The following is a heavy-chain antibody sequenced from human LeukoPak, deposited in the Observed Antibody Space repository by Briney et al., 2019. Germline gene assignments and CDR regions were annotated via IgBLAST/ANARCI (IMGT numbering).Heavy chain of an antibody. J-gene: IGHJ3*02. Sequence: GGSLRLSCAASGFTFSSYGMHWVRQAPGKGLEWVAVISYDGSNKYYADSVKGRFTISRDNAKNSLYLQMNSLRAEDTAVYYCARVNSGYENAFDIWGQGTMVTVSS. D-gene: IGHD5-12*01. V-gene: IGHV3-30*03. CDR3: ARVNSGYENAFDI. CDR2: ISYDGSNK. CDR1: GFTFSSYG.